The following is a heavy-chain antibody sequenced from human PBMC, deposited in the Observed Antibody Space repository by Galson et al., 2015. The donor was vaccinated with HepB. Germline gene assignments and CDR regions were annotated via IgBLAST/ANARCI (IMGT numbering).Heavy chain of an antibody. D-gene: IGHD4-11*01. CDR2: ISISSSYI. CDR3: ARDGWDDYSSYFFDY. V-gene: IGHV3-21*01. Sequence: SLRLSCAASGFTFSSYSMNWVRQAPGKGLEWVSSISISSSYIYYADSVKGRFTISRDNAKNSLSLQMNSLRAEDTAVYYCARDGWDDYSSYFFDYWGQGTLDTVSS. CDR1: GFTFSSYS. J-gene: IGHJ4*02.